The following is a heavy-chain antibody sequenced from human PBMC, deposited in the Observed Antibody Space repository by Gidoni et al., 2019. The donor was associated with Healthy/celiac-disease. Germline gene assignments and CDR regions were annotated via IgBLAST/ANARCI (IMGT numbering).Heavy chain of an antibody. CDR3: ARGSRQLWWTGGGYYYYGMDV. D-gene: IGHD5-18*01. CDR1: GFTFSSYS. J-gene: IGHJ6*02. CDR2: IVSSIISI. Sequence: EVQLVESGGGLVKPGGSLRLSCAASGFTFSSYSMNWVRQAPGKGLEWFSSIVSSIISIYYAAPVTGRFPISRDNAKNSLYLQMNSLRAEDTAVFYCARGSRQLWWTGGGYYYYGMDVWGQGTTVTVSS. V-gene: IGHV3-21*01.